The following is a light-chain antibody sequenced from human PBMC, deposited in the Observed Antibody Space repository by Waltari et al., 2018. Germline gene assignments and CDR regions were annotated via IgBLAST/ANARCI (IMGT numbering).Light chain of an antibody. CDR2: DVT. J-gene: IGLJ3*02. Sequence: WFQPHQGNAPQHIIYDVTKWPSGVSNRFSGSKSGNTASLTISGLQTEDEADYYCTSYTTSNTWVFGGGTKLTVL. V-gene: IGLV2-14*03. CDR3: TSYTTSNTWV.